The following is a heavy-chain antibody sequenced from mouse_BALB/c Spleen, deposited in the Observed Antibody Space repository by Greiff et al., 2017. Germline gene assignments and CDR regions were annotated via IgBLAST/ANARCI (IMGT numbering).Heavy chain of an antibody. CDR3: ARSERYAMDY. V-gene: IGHV14-1*02. Sequence: EVQLQQSGAELVRPGALVKLSCKASSFNIKDYYMHWVKQRPEQGLEWIGWIDPENGNTIYDPKFQGKASITADTSSNTAYLQLSSLTSEDTAVYYCARSERYAMDYWGQGTSVTVSS. J-gene: IGHJ4*01. CDR1: SFNIKDYY. CDR2: IDPENGNT.